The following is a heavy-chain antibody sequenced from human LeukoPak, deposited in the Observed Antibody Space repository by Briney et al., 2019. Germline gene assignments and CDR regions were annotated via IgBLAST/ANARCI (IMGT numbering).Heavy chain of an antibody. Sequence: RSLRLSCAASGFTFSSYGMHWVRQAPGKGLEWVAVIWYDGSNKYYADSVKGRFTISRDNSKNTLYLQMNSLRAEDTAVYYCAREAPLYYYDSSGYYPLDYWGQGTLVTVSS. J-gene: IGHJ4*02. D-gene: IGHD3-22*01. CDR2: IWYDGSNK. CDR1: GFTFSSYG. CDR3: AREAPLYYYDSSGYYPLDY. V-gene: IGHV3-33*01.